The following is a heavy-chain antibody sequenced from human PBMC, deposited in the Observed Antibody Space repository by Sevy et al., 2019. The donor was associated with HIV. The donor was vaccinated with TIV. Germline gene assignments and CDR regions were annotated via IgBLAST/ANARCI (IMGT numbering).Heavy chain of an antibody. CDR3: ARLPVEMATITGAFDI. V-gene: IGHV4-39*01. CDR1: GGSISSSSYY. Sequence: SETLSLTCTVSGGSISSSSYYWGWIRQPPGKGLEWIGSIYYSGSTYYNPSLKSRVTISVDTSKNQFSLKLSSVTAADTAVYYCARLPVEMATITGAFDIWGQGTMVTVSS. CDR2: IYYSGST. D-gene: IGHD5-12*01. J-gene: IGHJ3*02.